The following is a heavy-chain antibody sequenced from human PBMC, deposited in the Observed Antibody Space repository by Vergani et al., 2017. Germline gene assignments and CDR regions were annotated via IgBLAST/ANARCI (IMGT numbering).Heavy chain of an antibody. D-gene: IGHD6-19*01. J-gene: IGHJ6*03. V-gene: IGHV3-15*01. CDR3: TALSSGWYSYYYYYMDV. Sequence: EVQLVESGGGLVKPGGSLRLSCAASGFTFSNAWMSWVRQAPGKGLEWVGRINSKTDGGTTDYAAPVKGRFTISRDDSKNTLYLQMNSLKTEDTAVYYCTALSSGWYSYYYYYMDVWGKGP. CDR2: INSKTDGGTT. CDR1: GFTFSNAW.